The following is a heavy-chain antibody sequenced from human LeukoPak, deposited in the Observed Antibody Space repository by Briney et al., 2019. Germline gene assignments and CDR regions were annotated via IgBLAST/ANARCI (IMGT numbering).Heavy chain of an antibody. V-gene: IGHV3-7*01. CDR1: GFTFSSYR. CDR3: ARDLEAVAGTNPYYYYYMDV. J-gene: IGHJ6*03. CDR2: IKQDGSEK. Sequence: GGSLRLSCAASGFTFSSYRLSWVRQAPGKGLEWVANIKQDGSEKYYVDSVKVRFTISRDNAKNSLYLQMNSLRAEDTAVYYCARDLEAVAGTNPYYYYYMDVWGKGTTVTVSS. D-gene: IGHD6-19*01.